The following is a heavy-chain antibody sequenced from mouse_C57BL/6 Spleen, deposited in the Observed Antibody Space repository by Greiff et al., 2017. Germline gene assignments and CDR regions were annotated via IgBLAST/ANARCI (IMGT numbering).Heavy chain of an antibody. Sequence: EVKLVESGGGLVKPGGSLKLSCAASGFTFSSYAMSWVRQTPEQRLEWVATISDGGSYTYYPDNVKGRFTISRDNAKNNMYLQMSHLKSEDTARYYGARDYYGSSHPWFAYWGKGTLGTVSA. D-gene: IGHD1-1*01. CDR3: ARDYYGSSHPWFAY. CDR1: GFTFSSYA. V-gene: IGHV5-4*03. J-gene: IGHJ3*01. CDR2: ISDGGSYT.